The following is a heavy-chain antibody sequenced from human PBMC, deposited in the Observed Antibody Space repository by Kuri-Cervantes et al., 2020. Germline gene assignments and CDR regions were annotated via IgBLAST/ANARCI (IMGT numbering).Heavy chain of an antibody. CDR1: GGSFSGYY. CDR2: INHSGST. J-gene: IGHJ3*02. CDR3: ARQGSPNYYYDSGDVFDI. Sequence: SQTLSLTCAVYGGSFSGYYWSWIRQPPGKGLEWIGEINHSGSTNYNPSLKSRVTISVDTSKNQFSLKLSSVTAADTAVYYCARQGSPNYYYDSGDVFDIWGQGTMVTVSS. V-gene: IGHV4-34*01. D-gene: IGHD3-22*01.